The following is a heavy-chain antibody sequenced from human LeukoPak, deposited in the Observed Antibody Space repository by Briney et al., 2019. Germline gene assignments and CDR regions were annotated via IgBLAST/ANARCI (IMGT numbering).Heavy chain of an antibody. J-gene: IGHJ3*02. Sequence: GGSLRLSCAASEFTFDDYAMHWARQAPVKGLESVSLISGDGGSTYYADSVKGRFTISRDNSKNSLYLQMNSLRTEDTALYYCAKDNCSSTSCSDAFDIWGQGTMVTVSS. D-gene: IGHD2-2*01. V-gene: IGHV3-43*02. CDR3: AKDNCSSTSCSDAFDI. CDR2: ISGDGGST. CDR1: EFTFDDYA.